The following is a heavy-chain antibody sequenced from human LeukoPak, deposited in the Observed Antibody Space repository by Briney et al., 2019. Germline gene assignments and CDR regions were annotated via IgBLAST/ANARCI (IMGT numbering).Heavy chain of an antibody. CDR3: ARHQGNYGDYYHYMDV. V-gene: IGHV4-61*02. J-gene: IGHJ6*03. D-gene: IGHD4-17*01. Sequence: SETLSLTCTVSGGSISSGTYYWSWIRQPAGKGLEWIGRIYTSGSTNYNPSLKSRVTISADTSKNQFSLKLSSVTAADTAVYYCARHQGNYGDYYHYMDVWGKGSTVTVSS. CDR1: GGSISSGTYY. CDR2: IYTSGST.